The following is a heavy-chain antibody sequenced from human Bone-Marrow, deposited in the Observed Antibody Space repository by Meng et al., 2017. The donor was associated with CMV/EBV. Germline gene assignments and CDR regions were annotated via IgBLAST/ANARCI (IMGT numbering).Heavy chain of an antibody. D-gene: IGHD1-26*01. CDR2: ISSSGSTI. V-gene: IGHV3-11*01. CDR1: GYTFSDYY. J-gene: IGHJ3*02. CDR3: AKNVGATTDDAFDI. Sequence: GGSLRLPCSPSGYTFSDYYMSWIRQAPGKGLEWVSYISSSGSTIYYADSVKGRFTISRDNAKNSLYLQMNSLRAEDTAVYYCAKNVGATTDDAFDIWGQGTMVTVSS.